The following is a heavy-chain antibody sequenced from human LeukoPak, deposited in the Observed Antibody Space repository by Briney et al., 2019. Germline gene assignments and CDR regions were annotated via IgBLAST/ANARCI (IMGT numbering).Heavy chain of an antibody. CDR3: AKVSYSSGWYAYFDY. V-gene: IGHV3-30*18. Sequence: GGSLRLSCAASGFTFSSYGMRWVRQAPGKGLEWVAVISYDGSNKYYADSVKGRFTISRDNSKNTLYLQMNSLRAEDTAVYYCAKVSYSSGWYAYFDYWGQGTLVTVSS. CDR1: GFTFSSYG. CDR2: ISYDGSNK. D-gene: IGHD6-19*01. J-gene: IGHJ4*02.